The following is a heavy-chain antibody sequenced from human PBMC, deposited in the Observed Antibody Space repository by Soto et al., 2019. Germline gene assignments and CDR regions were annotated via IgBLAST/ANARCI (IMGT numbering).Heavy chain of an antibody. CDR3: AHRLNRYTWNYGLFDD. CDR2: IYWDDDK. V-gene: IGHV2-5*02. D-gene: IGHD1-7*01. CDR1: GFALTTIGVG. Sequence: QITLKESGPTLVKPTQTLTLTCTFSGFALTTIGVGVGCIRQPPGKALEWLALIYWDDDKRYSPSLKSRLTITKETTKNQVVLTVTKMDPVDTATYYWAHRLNRYTWNYGLFDDWGQGTLVTVSS. J-gene: IGHJ4*02.